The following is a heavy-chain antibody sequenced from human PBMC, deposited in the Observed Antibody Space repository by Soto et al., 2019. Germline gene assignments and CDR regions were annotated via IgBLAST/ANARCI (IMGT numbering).Heavy chain of an antibody. J-gene: IGHJ3*02. Sequence: PTEPLSLIFAIPGASISCSSVGWVWIRQPPGKGLEWIGSIYYIENSKYNPSLKSRVTISVDTSKNQFSLKLSSVTAADTAVYYCARDGITEPAAFDIWGQGTMVS. CDR2: IYYIENS. CDR1: GASISCSSVG. CDR3: ARDGITEPAAFDI. V-gene: IGHV4-39*07. D-gene: IGHD3-10*01.